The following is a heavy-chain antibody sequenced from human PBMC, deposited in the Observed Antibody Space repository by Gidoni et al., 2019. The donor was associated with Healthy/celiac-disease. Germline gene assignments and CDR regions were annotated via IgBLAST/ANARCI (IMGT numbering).Heavy chain of an antibody. J-gene: IGHJ4*02. D-gene: IGHD2-21*01. CDR1: GGSISSSSYY. V-gene: IGHV4-39*01. Sequence: QLQLQESGTGLVKTSETLSLTCTVSGGSISSSSYYWGGIRQPPGKGLDVLGSIYYSASTYDHPSLKSRFTISVDTSKNQFSLTLISVTAAHTAVYYCARTRRERDCYNSVYFDYWGQGTLVTVSS. CDR3: ARTRRERDCYNSVYFDY. CDR2: IYYSAST.